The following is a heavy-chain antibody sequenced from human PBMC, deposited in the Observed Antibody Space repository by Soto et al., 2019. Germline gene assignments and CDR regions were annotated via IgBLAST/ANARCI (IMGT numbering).Heavy chain of an antibody. CDR2: INYSGST. V-gene: IGHV4-31*03. CDR3: ARAGRYYYYYYMDV. Sequence: TLSLTCTVSGDSISSGNDYWNWIRQHPVKGLEWIGDINYSGSTSYNPSLKSRVTISVDTSKNHFSLKLSSVTAADTAVYYCARAGRYYYYYYMDVWGKGTTVTVPS. D-gene: IGHD1-26*01. CDR1: GDSISSGNDY. J-gene: IGHJ6*03.